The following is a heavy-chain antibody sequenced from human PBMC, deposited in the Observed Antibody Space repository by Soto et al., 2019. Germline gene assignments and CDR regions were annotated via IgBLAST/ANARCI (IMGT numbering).Heavy chain of an antibody. D-gene: IGHD1-7*01. Sequence: QVQLQESGPGLVKPSQTLSLTCTVSGGSISSGGYYWSWIRQHPGKGLEWIGYIYYSGSNYYNPSLKSRVTILVDTYNNQFSLKLSSVPAADTAVYYCARVPTGTTGGYFDYWGQGTLVTVFS. CDR1: GGSISSGGYY. CDR2: IYYSGSN. V-gene: IGHV4-31*03. J-gene: IGHJ4*02. CDR3: ARVPTGTTGGYFDY.